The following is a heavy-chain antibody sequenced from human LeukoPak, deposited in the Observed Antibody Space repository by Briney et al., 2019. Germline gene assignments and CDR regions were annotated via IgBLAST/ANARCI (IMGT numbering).Heavy chain of an antibody. D-gene: IGHD2-15*01. V-gene: IGHV4-59*01. CDR3: ARPASEGSSDPFDI. J-gene: IGHJ3*02. CDR2: IYYIGNT. Sequence: SETLSLTCTVSGGSICNYYWSWIRQPPGKGLEWIGNIYYIGNTNYNSSLQSRVTISVDTSRTQFSLKLTSVTAADTAMYYCARPASEGSSDPFDIWGRGTMVTVSS. CDR1: GGSICNYY.